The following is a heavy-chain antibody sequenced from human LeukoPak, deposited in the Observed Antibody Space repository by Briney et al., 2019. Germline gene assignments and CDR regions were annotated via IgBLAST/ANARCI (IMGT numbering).Heavy chain of an antibody. J-gene: IGHJ4*02. CDR2: IKQDGNDK. D-gene: IGHD2/OR15-2a*01. CDR1: GFTFSTYW. CDR3: AREGPRGNSQFDY. Sequence: GGSLRLSCAASGFTFSTYWMSWVRQAPGKGLEWVANIKQDGNDKYYVDSVKGRFTISRDNSKNTLYLQMNSLRAEDTAVYYCAREGPRGNSQFDYWGQGTLVTVSS. V-gene: IGHV3-7*01.